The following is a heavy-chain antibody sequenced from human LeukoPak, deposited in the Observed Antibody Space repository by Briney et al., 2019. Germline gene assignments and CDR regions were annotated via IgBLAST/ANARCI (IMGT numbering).Heavy chain of an antibody. CDR1: GFTVSSNY. D-gene: IGHD2-2*01. V-gene: IGHV3-48*03. Sequence: GGSLRLSCAASGFTVSSNYMNWVRQAPGKGLEWVSYISSSGSTIYYADSVKGRFTISRDNAKNSLYLQMSSLRAEDTAVYHCARDGYCSSTNCYGGYWGQGSLVTVSS. J-gene: IGHJ4*02. CDR2: ISSSGSTI. CDR3: ARDGYCSSTNCYGGY.